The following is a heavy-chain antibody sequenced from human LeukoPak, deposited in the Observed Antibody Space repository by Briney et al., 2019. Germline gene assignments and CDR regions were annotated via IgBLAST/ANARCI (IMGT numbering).Heavy chain of an antibody. CDR1: GGSFSGYY. D-gene: IGHD3-22*01. J-gene: IGHJ4*02. CDR3: ARGQTYYYDSSTYVDY. V-gene: IGHV4-34*01. Sequence: SETLSLTCAVYGGSFSGYYWSWIRQPPGKGLEWIGEINHSGSTNYNPSLKSRVTISVDTSKNQFSLKLSSVTAADTAVYYCARGQTYYYDSSTYVDYWGRGTLVAVSS. CDR2: INHSGST.